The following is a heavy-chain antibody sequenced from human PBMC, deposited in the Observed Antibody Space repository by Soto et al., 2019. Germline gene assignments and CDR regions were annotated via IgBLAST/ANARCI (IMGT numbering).Heavy chain of an antibody. J-gene: IGHJ4*02. Sequence: QVHLQESGPGLVKPSQTLSLSCTVSGDSISSPHYYWTWIRQPPGNGLEWVGYIYYTGNNFYNPSLKSRVAMSVDPSTNQFTLKLASVTDADTAVYFCAREPKQNYDSSPWNGGFDSWGPETLVTVSS. V-gene: IGHV4-30-4*01. CDR2: IYYTGNN. D-gene: IGHD3-22*01. CDR3: AREPKQNYDSSPWNGGFDS. CDR1: GDSISSPHYY.